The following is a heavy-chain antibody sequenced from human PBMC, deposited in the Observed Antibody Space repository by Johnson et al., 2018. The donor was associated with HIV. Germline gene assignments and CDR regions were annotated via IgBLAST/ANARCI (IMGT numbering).Heavy chain of an antibody. Sequence: VQVVESGGGVVQPGRSLRLSCAASGFTFINYWMHWVRQAPGKGLVWVSRMNADGKSTTYADSVKGRFTISRDNAKNTLYLQMNSLRAEDTAVYYCAREQELIGERAFDIWGQGTMVTVSS. J-gene: IGHJ3*02. D-gene: IGHD6-13*01. CDR1: GFTFINYW. CDR2: MNADGKST. CDR3: AREQELIGERAFDI. V-gene: IGHV3-74*01.